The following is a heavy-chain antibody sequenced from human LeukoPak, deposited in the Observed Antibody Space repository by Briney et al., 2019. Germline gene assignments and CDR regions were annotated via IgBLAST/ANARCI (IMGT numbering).Heavy chain of an antibody. V-gene: IGHV4-39*02. CDR3: ARERDYYDSSGDNLFDP. J-gene: IGHJ5*02. D-gene: IGHD3-22*01. Sequence: SETLSLTCTISGGSISSSIYNWGWIRQSPGKGLEWIGSIYYTGITNYNPSLKSRVTISVDTSKNQFSLRLSSVTAADTSVYYCARERDYYDSSGDNLFDPWGQGTLVTVSS. CDR2: IYYTGIT. CDR1: GGSISSSIYN.